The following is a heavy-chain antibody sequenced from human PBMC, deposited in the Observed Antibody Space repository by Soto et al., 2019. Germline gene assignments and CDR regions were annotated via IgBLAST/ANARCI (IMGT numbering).Heavy chain of an antibody. CDR2: VSYDRSSK. CDR1: GFSFSTSG. D-gene: IGHD4-4*01. V-gene: IGHV3-30*03. CDR3: VQGARSSYSIMFDS. J-gene: IGHJ5*01. Sequence: QPGGSLRLSCVASGFSFSTSGMHWVRQAPGRGLEWVAVVSYDRSSKFYADSVKGRFTISSDDSKNTLYLQMDSLRDEDSAARWCVQGARSSYSIMFDSCGGGTRVAVSS.